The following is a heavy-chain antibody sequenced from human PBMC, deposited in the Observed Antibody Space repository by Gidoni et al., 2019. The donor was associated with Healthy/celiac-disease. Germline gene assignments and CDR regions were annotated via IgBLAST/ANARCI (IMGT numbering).Heavy chain of an antibody. Sequence: EVQLVETGGGLIQPGGSLRLSCAASGFTVSSNYMSWVRQAPGKGLEWVSVIYSGGSTYYADSVKGRFTISRDNSKNTLYLQMNSLRAEDTAVYYCASYSSRDRGHEDYWGQGTLVTVSS. J-gene: IGHJ4*02. CDR3: ASYSSRDRGHEDY. CDR1: GFTVSSNY. D-gene: IGHD6-13*01. CDR2: IYSGGST. V-gene: IGHV3-53*02.